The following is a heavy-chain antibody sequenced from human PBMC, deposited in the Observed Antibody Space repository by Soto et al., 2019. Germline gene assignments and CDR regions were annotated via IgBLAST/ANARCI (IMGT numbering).Heavy chain of an antibody. CDR1: GYTFTSYD. Sequence: ASVKVSCKASGYTFTSYDTNWVRQATGQGLEWMGWMNPNSGNTGYAQKFQGRVTMTRNTSISTAYMELSSLRSEDTAVYYCARGRGDIGTGYFVYYYYYMDVWGKGTTDTVSS. V-gene: IGHV1-8*01. CDR3: ARGRGDIGTGYFVYYYYYMDV. J-gene: IGHJ6*03. D-gene: IGHD3-9*01. CDR2: MNPNSGNT.